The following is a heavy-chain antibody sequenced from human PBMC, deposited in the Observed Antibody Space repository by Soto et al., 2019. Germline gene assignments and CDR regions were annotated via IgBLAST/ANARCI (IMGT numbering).Heavy chain of an antibody. Sequence: GGSLRLSCAASGFTFSYYSMTWVRQVPGKGLECVSTISNNGADTVHADSVKGRFTISRDNSKSTLYLQINSLRAEDTAIYYCARAAPFYLDHWGQGILVTVSS. CDR3: ARAAPFYLDH. CDR1: GFTFSYYS. CDR2: ISNNGADT. D-gene: IGHD6-25*01. V-gene: IGHV3-23*01. J-gene: IGHJ4*02.